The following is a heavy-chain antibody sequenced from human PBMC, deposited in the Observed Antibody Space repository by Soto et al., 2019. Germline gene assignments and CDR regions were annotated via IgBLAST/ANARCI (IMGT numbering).Heavy chain of an antibody. J-gene: IGHJ6*02. CDR3: ARGYYYDSSGYYNYCGMDV. D-gene: IGHD3-22*01. V-gene: IGHV5-51*01. CDR2: IYPGDSDT. CDR1: GYSFTSYW. Sequence: GESLKISCKGSGYSFTSYWIGWVRQMPGKGLEWMGIIYPGDSDTRYSPSFQGQVTISADKSISTAYLQWSSLKASDTAMYYCARGYYYDSSGYYNYCGMDVWGQGTTVTVSS.